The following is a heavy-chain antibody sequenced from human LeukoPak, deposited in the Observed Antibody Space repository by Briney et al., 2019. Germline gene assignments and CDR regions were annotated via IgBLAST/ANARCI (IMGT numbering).Heavy chain of an antibody. CDR3: AREGRGVPGAIAAVKGFDY. CDR1: GYTFTSYY. CDR2: INPSGGST. Sequence: ASVKVSCKASGYTFTSYYMHWVRQAPGQGLEWMGIINPSGGSTSYAQKFQGRVTMTRDMSTSTVYMELSSLRSEDTAIYYCAREGRGVPGAIAAVKGFDYGGKETLVPVSS. V-gene: IGHV1-46*01. J-gene: IGHJ4*02. D-gene: IGHD6-13*01.